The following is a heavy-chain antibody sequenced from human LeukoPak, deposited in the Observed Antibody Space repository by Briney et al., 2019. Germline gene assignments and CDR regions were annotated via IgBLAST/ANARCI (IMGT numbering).Heavy chain of an antibody. CDR2: IYHSGST. Sequence: SETLSLTCAVYGGSFSGYYWSWIRQPPGKGLEWIGSIYHSGSTYYNPSLKSRVTISVDTSKNQFSLKLRSVTAADTAVYYCARVTSRLGVCDYWGQGSLVTVSS. J-gene: IGHJ4*02. D-gene: IGHD2-8*01. CDR3: ARVTSRLGVCDY. CDR1: GGSFSGYY. V-gene: IGHV4-34*01.